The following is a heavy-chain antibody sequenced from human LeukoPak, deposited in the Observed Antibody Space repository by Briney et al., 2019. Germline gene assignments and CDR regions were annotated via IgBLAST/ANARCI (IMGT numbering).Heavy chain of an antibody. D-gene: IGHD6-19*01. CDR1: GYTFTGHY. J-gene: IGHJ5*01. CDR2: INPSGGST. CDR3: ARARYTSGWYVY. Sequence: GASVNVSRTASGYTFTGHYMYWVRLAPGQGLEWMGIINPSGGSTSYAQKFQGRVTMTRDTSTSTVYMELSSLRTEDTAVYYCARARYTSGWYVYWGQRWLVTVSS. V-gene: IGHV1-46*01.